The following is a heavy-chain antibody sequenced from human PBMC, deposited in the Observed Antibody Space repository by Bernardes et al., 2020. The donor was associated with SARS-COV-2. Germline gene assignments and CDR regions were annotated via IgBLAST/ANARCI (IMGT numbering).Heavy chain of an antibody. V-gene: IGHV3-74*03. CDR3: ARDEGYVLGLSYHYYGMDV. Sequence: GGSLRLSCAASGFTVSVYWMHWVRQAPGTGLVWVARVNSDGSRITYADSVKGRFTISRDNAKNTLYLQMNSLRAEDTAVYYCARDEGYVLGLSYHYYGMDVWGQGTTVTVSS. CDR1: GFTVSVYW. J-gene: IGHJ6*01. D-gene: IGHD5-12*01. CDR2: VNSDGSRI.